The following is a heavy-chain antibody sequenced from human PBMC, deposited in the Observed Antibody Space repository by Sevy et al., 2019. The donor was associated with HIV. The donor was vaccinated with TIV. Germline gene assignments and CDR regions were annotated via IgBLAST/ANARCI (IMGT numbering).Heavy chain of an antibody. Sequence: GGSLRLSCAASGFTFSKYGMHWVRQAPGKGLEWVAVISYDGSNKYYADSVKGRFTISRDNSKNTLYLQMNSLRAEDTAVYYCAKDRTLKRSSGWYYFDYWGQGTLVTVSS. V-gene: IGHV3-30*18. CDR3: AKDRTLKRSSGWYYFDY. D-gene: IGHD6-19*01. CDR2: ISYDGSNK. J-gene: IGHJ4*02. CDR1: GFTFSKYG.